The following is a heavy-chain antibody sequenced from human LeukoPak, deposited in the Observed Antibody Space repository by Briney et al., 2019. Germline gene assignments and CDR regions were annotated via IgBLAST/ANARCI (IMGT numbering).Heavy chain of an antibody. J-gene: IGHJ3*02. V-gene: IGHV4-4*07. CDR1: GGSISSYS. CDR2: FYTSGST. CDR3: ARSITIFGVVFDAFDI. Sequence: SETLSLTCTVSGGSISSYSWSWIRLPAGKGLEWIGRFYTSGSTNYNPSLKSRVTISVDTSKNQFSLKLSSVTAADTAVYYCARSITIFGVVFDAFDIWGQGTMVTVSS. D-gene: IGHD3-3*01.